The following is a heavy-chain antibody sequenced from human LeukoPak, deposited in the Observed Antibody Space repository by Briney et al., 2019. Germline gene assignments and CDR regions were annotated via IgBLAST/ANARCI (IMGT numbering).Heavy chain of an antibody. CDR2: IKEDGSER. CDR1: AFIFSGHW. Sequence: GGSLRLSCEGSAFIFSGHWMNWVRQTPGKGLEWVASIKEDGSERQYVDSVKGRFSISRDNTKGSLFLQLNSLRAEDTAVYYCARDAGYQLLINWFDPWGQGTLVTVSS. J-gene: IGHJ5*02. V-gene: IGHV3-7*03. CDR3: ARDAGYQLLINWFDP. D-gene: IGHD2-2*01.